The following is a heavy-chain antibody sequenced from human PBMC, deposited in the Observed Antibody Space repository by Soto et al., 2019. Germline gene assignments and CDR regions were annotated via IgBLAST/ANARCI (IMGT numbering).Heavy chain of an antibody. CDR2: INHSGST. V-gene: IGHV4-34*01. J-gene: IGHJ4*02. Sequence: QVQLQQWGAGLLKPSETLSLTCAVYGGSFSGYYWSWIRQPPGKGLEWIGEINHSGSTNYNPSLTSRVTISVDTSKIQFSLKLSSVTAADTAVYYCARKLKEVVVAATVYYFDYWGQGTLVTVSS. CDR1: GGSFSGYY. CDR3: ARKLKEVVVAATVYYFDY. D-gene: IGHD2-15*01.